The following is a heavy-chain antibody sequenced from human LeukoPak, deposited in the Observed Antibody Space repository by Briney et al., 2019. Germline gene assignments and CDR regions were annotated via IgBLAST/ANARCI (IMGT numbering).Heavy chain of an antibody. CDR3: GRAEHNWGPEX. D-gene: IGHD7-27*01. CDR1: GDSVSDNRFT. CDR2: TYYRSTWVF. Sequence: SQTLSLTCAISGDSVSDNRFTWNWIRQSPSRGLEWLGRTYYRSTWVFDYAISVKGRITINPDTSKNQFSLHLNSVTPEDTAIYYCGRAEHNWGPEXWGQGSLVTVSS. V-gene: IGHV6-1*01. J-gene: IGHJ4*02.